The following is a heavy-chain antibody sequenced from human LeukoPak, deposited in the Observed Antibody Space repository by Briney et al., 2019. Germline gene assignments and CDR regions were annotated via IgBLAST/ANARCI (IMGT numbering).Heavy chain of an antibody. J-gene: IGHJ4*02. D-gene: IGHD3-22*01. CDR3: ARDINSSGYPVDY. CDR2: NIHILGIA. Sequence: SVTVSFKASGGTFISYAISWVRQPPGQGVEWMGRNIHILGIANYAQKFQGRVTITADKSTSTAYMELSSLRSEDTAVYYSARDINSSGYPVDYWGQGTLVTVSS. V-gene: IGHV1-69*04. CDR1: GGTFISYA.